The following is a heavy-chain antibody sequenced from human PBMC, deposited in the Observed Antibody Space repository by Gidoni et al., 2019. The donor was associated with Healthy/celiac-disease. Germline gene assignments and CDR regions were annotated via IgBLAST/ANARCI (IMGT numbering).Heavy chain of an antibody. CDR1: GFTFSSYS. CDR2: ISSSSSYI. CDR3: ASTYLGYCSSTSCYEP. Sequence: EVQLVESGGGLVKPGGSLRLSCAASGFTFSSYSMIWVRQAPGKGLEWVSSISSSSSYIYYADSVKGRFTISRDNAKNSLYLQMNSLRAEDTAVYYCASTYLGYCSSTSCYEPWGQGTLVTVSS. J-gene: IGHJ5*02. D-gene: IGHD2-2*01. V-gene: IGHV3-21*01.